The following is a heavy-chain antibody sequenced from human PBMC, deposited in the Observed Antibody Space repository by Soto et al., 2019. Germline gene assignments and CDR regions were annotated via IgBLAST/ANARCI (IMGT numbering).Heavy chain of an antibody. D-gene: IGHD5-18*01. Sequence: WGSLRLSCAASGFTFSSYGMHWVRQAPGKGLEWVAVIWYDGSNKYYADSVKGRFTISRDNSKNTLYLQMNSLRAEDTAVYYCARVHTAYYYYYGMDVWGQGTTVTVSS. J-gene: IGHJ6*02. CDR3: ARVHTAYYYYYGMDV. CDR2: IWYDGSNK. V-gene: IGHV3-33*01. CDR1: GFTFSSYG.